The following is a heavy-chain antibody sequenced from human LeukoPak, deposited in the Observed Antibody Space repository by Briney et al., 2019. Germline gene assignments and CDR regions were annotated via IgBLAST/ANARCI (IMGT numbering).Heavy chain of an antibody. CDR2: INHSGST. CDR3: ARGYIVVDPTLPSSPFDY. Sequence: SETLSLTCAVYGGSFSGYYWSWIRQPPVKGLEWIGEINHSGSTNYNPSLKSRVTISVDTSKNQFSLKLSSVTAADTAVYYCARGYIVVDPTLPSSPFDYWGQGTLVTVSS. CDR1: GGSFSGYY. J-gene: IGHJ4*02. V-gene: IGHV4-34*01. D-gene: IGHD2-2*01.